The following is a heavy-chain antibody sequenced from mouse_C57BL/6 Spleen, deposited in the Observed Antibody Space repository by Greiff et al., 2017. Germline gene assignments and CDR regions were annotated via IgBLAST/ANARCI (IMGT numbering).Heavy chain of an antibody. J-gene: IGHJ3*01. CDR2: IDPENGDT. CDR1: GFNIKDDY. V-gene: IGHV14-4*01. D-gene: IGHD1-1*01. CDR3: TLYYGSSSFAY. Sequence: EVQLQQSGAELVRPGASVKLSCTASGFNIKDDYMHWVKQRPEQGLEWIGWIDPENGDTEYASKFQGKATITADKSSNTAYLQLSSLTSEDTAVYYCTLYYGSSSFAYWGQGTLVTVSA.